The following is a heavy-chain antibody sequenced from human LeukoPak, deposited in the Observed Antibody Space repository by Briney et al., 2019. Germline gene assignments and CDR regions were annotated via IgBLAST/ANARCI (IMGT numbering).Heavy chain of an antibody. CDR2: IYTSGST. CDR1: GGSISSGSYY. J-gene: IGHJ4*02. V-gene: IGHV4-61*02. CDR3: CLSVRGGIDY. D-gene: IGHD3-10*01. Sequence: SETLSLTCTVSGGSISSGSYYWTWIRQPAGKGLEWIGRIYTSGSTNYNPSLKSRVTMSVDTSKNQFSLKLSSVTAADTAVYYCCLSVRGGIDYWGQGTLVTVSS.